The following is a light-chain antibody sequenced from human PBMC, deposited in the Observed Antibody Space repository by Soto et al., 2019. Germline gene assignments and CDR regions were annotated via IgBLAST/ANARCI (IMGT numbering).Light chain of an antibody. J-gene: IGLJ1*01. CDR3: SSYTSSSTYV. Sequence: QSVLAQPASVSGSPGQSITISCTGTSSDVGSYNYVSWYQQHPGKAPKLMIYEVSDRPSGISSRFSGSKSGNTASLTISGLQTDDEADYYCSSYTSSSTYVFGTGTKVTVL. CDR1: SSDVGSYNY. CDR2: EVS. V-gene: IGLV2-14*01.